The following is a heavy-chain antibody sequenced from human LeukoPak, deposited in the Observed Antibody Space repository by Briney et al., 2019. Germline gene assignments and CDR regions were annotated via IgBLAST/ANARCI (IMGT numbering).Heavy chain of an antibody. D-gene: IGHD6-19*01. CDR1: GFTFSSYA. Sequence: GGSLRLSCAASGFTFSSYAMHWVRQAPGKGVEYVSAISSNGGSTYYANSVKGRFTISRHNSKNTLYLQMGRLRAEDMAVYYCARARYSSGWPFDYWGQGTLVTVSS. V-gene: IGHV3-64*01. CDR3: ARARYSSGWPFDY. J-gene: IGHJ4*02. CDR2: ISSNGGST.